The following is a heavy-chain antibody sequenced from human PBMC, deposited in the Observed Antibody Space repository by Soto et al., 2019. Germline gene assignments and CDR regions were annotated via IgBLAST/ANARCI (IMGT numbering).Heavy chain of an antibody. CDR2: IKSKTDGGTT. Sequence: GGSLRLSCAASGFTFSNAWMSWVRQAPGKGLEWVGRIKSKTDGGTTDYAAPVKGRFTISRDDSKNTLYLQMNSLKTEDTAVYYCTTAGPAGDDYGDYDAFDIWGQGTMVTVSS. CDR1: GFTFSNAW. V-gene: IGHV3-15*01. D-gene: IGHD4-17*01. J-gene: IGHJ3*02. CDR3: TTAGPAGDDYGDYDAFDI.